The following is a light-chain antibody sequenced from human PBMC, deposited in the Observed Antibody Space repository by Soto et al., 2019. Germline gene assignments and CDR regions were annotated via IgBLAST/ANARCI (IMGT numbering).Light chain of an antibody. CDR2: AAS. Sequence: EIVMTQSPATLSVSPGERATLSCRASHSVRSSLAWYQQKPGQAPRLLIFAASTRATAFPARFSGSGSGTDFTLTISSLPSEDFAVYYCQQYNDWPRTFGQGTKVEIK. CDR3: QQYNDWPRT. CDR1: HSVRSS. V-gene: IGKV3-15*01. J-gene: IGKJ1*01.